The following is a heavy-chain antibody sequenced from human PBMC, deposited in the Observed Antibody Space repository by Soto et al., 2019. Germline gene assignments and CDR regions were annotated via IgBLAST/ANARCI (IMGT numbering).Heavy chain of an antibody. CDR3: ARGGYYDKVWGKMNYYGLDV. J-gene: IGHJ6*02. D-gene: IGHD3-16*01. Sequence: QVRLVQSAAEVKKPGASVKVSCNASGYTFIRYGITWVRQAPGQGVEWMGWISAYNDYTNYAQKLQGRVTMTTDTSTSTVYMELRSLRSDDTAVYYCARGGYYDKVWGKMNYYGLDVWGQGTTVTVSS. CDR1: GYTFIRYG. CDR2: ISAYNDYT. V-gene: IGHV1-18*01.